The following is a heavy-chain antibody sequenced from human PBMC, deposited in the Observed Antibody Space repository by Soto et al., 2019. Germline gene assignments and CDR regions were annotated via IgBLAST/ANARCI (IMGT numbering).Heavy chain of an antibody. D-gene: IGHD3-16*01. V-gene: IGHV4-59*08. CDR3: ARRWGSAFDI. CDR1: GGSISSYY. Sequence: TLSLTCTVSGGSISSYYWSWIRQPPGKGLEWIGYIYYSGSTNYNPSLKSRVTISVDTSKNQFSLKLSSVTAADTAVYYCARRWGSAFDIWGQGTMVTVS. J-gene: IGHJ3*02. CDR2: IYYSGST.